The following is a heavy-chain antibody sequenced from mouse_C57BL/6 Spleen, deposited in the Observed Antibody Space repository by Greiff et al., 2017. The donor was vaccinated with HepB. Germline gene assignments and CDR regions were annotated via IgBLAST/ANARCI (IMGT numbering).Heavy chain of an antibody. V-gene: IGHV1-80*01. J-gene: IGHJ3*01. CDR3: ARSYYDYPWFAY. CDR1: GYAFSSYW. CDR2: IYPGDGDT. D-gene: IGHD2-4*01. Sequence: QVQLKQSGAELVKPGASVKISCKASGYAFSSYWMNWVKQRPGKGLEWIGQIYPGDGDTNYNGKFKGKATLTADKSSSTAYMQLSSLTSEDSAVYFCARSYYDYPWFAYWGQGTLVTVSA.